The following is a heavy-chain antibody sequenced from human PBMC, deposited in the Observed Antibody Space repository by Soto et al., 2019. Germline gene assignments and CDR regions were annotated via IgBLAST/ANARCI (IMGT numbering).Heavy chain of an antibody. CDR1: GFTFSSYG. CDR3: AKDRHPHGYSYGNDY. Sequence: QVQLVESGGGVVQPGRSLRLSCAASGFTFSSYGMHWVRQAPGKGLEWVAVISYDGSNKYYADSVKGRFTISRDNSKNTLYLQMNSRRAEETAVYYCAKDRHPHGYSYGNDYWGQGTLVTVSS. J-gene: IGHJ4*02. CDR2: ISYDGSNK. V-gene: IGHV3-30*18. D-gene: IGHD5-18*01.